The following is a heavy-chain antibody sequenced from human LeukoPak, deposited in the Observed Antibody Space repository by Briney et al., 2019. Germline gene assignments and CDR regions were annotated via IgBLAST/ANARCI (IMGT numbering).Heavy chain of an antibody. J-gene: IGHJ3*02. D-gene: IGHD6-19*01. CDR1: GFTFSSYA. CDR2: ISGSGGST. V-gene: IGHV3-23*01. Sequence: PGGSLRLSCAASGFTFSSYAMSWVRQAPGKGLEWVSAISGSGGSTYYADSVKGRFTISRDNSKNTLYLQMNSLRAEDTAVYYCAKHTAGSGWYRCAFDIWGQGTMVTVSS. CDR3: AKHTAGSGWYRCAFDI.